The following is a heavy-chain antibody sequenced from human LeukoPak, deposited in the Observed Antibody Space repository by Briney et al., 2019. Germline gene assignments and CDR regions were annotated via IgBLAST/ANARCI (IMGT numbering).Heavy chain of an antibody. Sequence: GGSLRLSCAASGFSFSRYEMNWARQAPGKGLEWVSYITSSGSTTYYADSVKGRFTNSRDNAKNSLYLQMNSLRAEDTAVYYCTKVFYGGNSRDGFDIWGQGTMVTVSS. CDR3: TKVFYGGNSRDGFDI. D-gene: IGHD4-23*01. CDR1: GFSFSRYE. J-gene: IGHJ3*02. V-gene: IGHV3-48*03. CDR2: ITSSGSTT.